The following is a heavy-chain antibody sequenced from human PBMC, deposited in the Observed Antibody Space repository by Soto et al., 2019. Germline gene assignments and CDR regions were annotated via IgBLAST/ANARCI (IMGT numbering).Heavy chain of an antibody. Sequence: QVQLVESGGGVVQPGRSLRLSCAASGFTFSSYAMHWVHQAPGKGLEWVALISYDGSNKYYADSVKGRFTISRDNSKNTLYLQMNSLRTEDTAVYYCGRGSSTSCHLGADYWGQGTLVTVSS. V-gene: IGHV3-30-3*01. J-gene: IGHJ4*02. CDR2: ISYDGSNK. CDR1: GFTFSSYA. D-gene: IGHD2-2*01. CDR3: GRGSSTSCHLGADY.